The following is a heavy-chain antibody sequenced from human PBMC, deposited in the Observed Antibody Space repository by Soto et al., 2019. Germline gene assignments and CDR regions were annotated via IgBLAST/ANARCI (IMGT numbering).Heavy chain of an antibody. CDR2: TYYRSKWYT. Sequence: SQTLSLTCAVSGDIVSSNIAAWDWIRQSPSRGLEWLGRTYYRSKWYTNYAVSVRSRITINPDTSENQFTLQLISVTPEDTAIYYCARKVGGPRDSWGQGTLVTVSS. D-gene: IGHD3-16*01. V-gene: IGHV6-1*01. CDR1: GDIVSSNIAA. J-gene: IGHJ4*02. CDR3: ARKVGGPRDS.